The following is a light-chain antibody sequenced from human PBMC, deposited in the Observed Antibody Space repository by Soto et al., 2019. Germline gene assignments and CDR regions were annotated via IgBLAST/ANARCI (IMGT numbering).Light chain of an antibody. CDR1: RSNIGAGYD. J-gene: IGLJ2*01. CDR2: GNS. V-gene: IGLV1-40*01. Sequence: QLVLTQPPSVSGAPGQRVTISCTGSRSNIGAGYDVHWYQQLPGTAPKLLSYGNSNRPSGVPDRFSGSKSGTSASLAITGLQAEDEADYYCQSYDSSLSGVVFGGATKLTVL. CDR3: QSYDSSLSGVV.